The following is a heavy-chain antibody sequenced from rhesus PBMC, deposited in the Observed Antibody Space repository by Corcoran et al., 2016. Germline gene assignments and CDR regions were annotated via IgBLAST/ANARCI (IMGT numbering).Heavy chain of an antibody. CDR2: INPYNGKT. J-gene: IGHJ4*01. CDR1: GYTFTDYY. Sequence: QVQLVQSGAEVKKPGSSVKVSCKASGYTFTDYYMHWVRQAPRQGLEWMGWINPYNGKTKYAQKFQGRVTMTRDTSTSTAYMELSSLRSEDTAVYYCARKGLDYWGQGVLVTVSS. CDR3: ARKGLDY. V-gene: IGHV1S2*01.